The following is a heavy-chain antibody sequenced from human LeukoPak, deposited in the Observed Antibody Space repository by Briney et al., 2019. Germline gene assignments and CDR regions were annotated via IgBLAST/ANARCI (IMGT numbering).Heavy chain of an antibody. V-gene: IGHV1-2*02. J-gene: IGHJ5*02. CDR2: INPNSGGT. D-gene: IGHD2-2*01. CDR1: GYTFTGYY. CDR3: ARDSDIVIVPAALGFDP. Sequence: ASVKVSCKASGYTFTGYYMHWVRQAPGQGLVWMGWINPNSGGTTYAQKFQGRVTMTRDTSISTVYLELSRLRSDDTAVYYCARDSDIVIVPAALGFDPWGQGTLVTVSS.